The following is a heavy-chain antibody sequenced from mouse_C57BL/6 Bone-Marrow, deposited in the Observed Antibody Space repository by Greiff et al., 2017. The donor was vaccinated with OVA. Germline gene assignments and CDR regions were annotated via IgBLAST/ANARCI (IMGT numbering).Heavy chain of an antibody. D-gene: IGHD2-5*01. V-gene: IGHV1-81*01. CDR1: GYTFTSYG. CDR3: ARDSNVSWFAD. CDR2: IYPRSGNT. Sequence: VQLQQSGAELARPGASVKLSCKASGYTFTSYGISWVKQRTGQGLEWIGEIYPRSGNTYYNEKFKGKATLTADKSSSTAYMELRSLTSEDYAVYFCARDSNVSWFADWGQGTLVTVSA. J-gene: IGHJ3*01.